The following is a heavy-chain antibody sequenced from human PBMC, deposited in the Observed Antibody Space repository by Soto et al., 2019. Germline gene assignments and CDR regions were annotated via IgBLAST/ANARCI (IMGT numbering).Heavy chain of an antibody. CDR3: ARYSSSWYRGWFDP. Sequence: PSETLSLTCTVSGGSISSYYWGWIRQPPGKGLEWIGYIYYSGSTNYNPSLKSRVTISVDTSKNQFSLKLSSVTAADTAVYYCARYSSSWYRGWFDPWGQGTLVTVSS. D-gene: IGHD6-13*01. CDR2: IYYSGST. CDR1: GGSISSYY. V-gene: IGHV4-59*01. J-gene: IGHJ5*02.